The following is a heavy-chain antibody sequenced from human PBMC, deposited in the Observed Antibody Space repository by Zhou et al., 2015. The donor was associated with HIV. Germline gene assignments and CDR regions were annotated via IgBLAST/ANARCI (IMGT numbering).Heavy chain of an antibody. V-gene: IGHV1-69*01. CDR3: ARDYRSSRYTSLGLRSWSTATRGTVTTSDLFPESP. J-gene: IGHJ3*01. CDR2: IIPIFGTA. CDR1: GGTFSSYA. Sequence: QVQLVQSGAEVKKPGSSVKVSCKASGGTFSSYAISWVRQAPGQGLEWMGGIIPIFGTANYAQKFQGRVTITADESTSTAYMELSSLRSEDTAVYYCARDYRSSRYTSLGLRSWSTATRGTVTTSDLFPESPGVQGT. D-gene: IGHD4-11*01.